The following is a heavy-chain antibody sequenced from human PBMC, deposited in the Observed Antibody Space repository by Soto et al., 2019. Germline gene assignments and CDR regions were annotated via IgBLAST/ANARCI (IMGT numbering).Heavy chain of an antibody. CDR1: GGSISSGGYY. Sequence: QVQLQESGPGLVKPSQTLSLTCTVSGGSISSGGYYWSWIRQHPGKGLEWIGYIYYSGSTYYNPSRRGRVTMSVDTSKNQFALKLSAVAAADTAVYYCARGGYDYVWGSYRPFDYWGQGTLVAVSS. V-gene: IGHV4-31*03. J-gene: IGHJ4*02. CDR3: ARGGYDYVWGSYRPFDY. D-gene: IGHD3-16*02. CDR2: IYYSGST.